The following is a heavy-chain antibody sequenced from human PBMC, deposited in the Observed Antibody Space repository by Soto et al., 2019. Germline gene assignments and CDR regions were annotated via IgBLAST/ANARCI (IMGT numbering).Heavy chain of an antibody. CDR1: GFPFSSYA. CDR3: AKSLSASPNYFFDS. J-gene: IGHJ4*02. V-gene: IGHV3-23*01. Sequence: ASMRLWGAAPGFPFSSYAMSWVRQAPGKGLEWVSGISGSGGITYYADSVKGWFTISRDNSKNTLYLQMNSLRADDTAVYFCAKSLSASPNYFFDSWGQGTLVTVSS. CDR2: ISGSGGIT. D-gene: IGHD1-1*01.